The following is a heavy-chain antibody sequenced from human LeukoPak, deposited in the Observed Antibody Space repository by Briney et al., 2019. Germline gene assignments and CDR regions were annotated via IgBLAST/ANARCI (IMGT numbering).Heavy chain of an antibody. Sequence: GRSLRLSCAASGFTFSSYGMHWVRQAPGKGLEWVAVISYDGSNKYYADSVKGRFTISRDNSKNTLYLQMNSLRAEDTAVYYCAKEVSYPHLDGMDVWGQGTTVTVSS. CDR1: GFTFSSYG. D-gene: IGHD1-26*01. V-gene: IGHV3-30*18. J-gene: IGHJ6*02. CDR3: AKEVSYPHLDGMDV. CDR2: ISYDGSNK.